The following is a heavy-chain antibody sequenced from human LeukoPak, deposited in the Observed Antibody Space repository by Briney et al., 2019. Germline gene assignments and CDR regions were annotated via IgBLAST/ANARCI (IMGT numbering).Heavy chain of an antibody. Sequence: GGSLRLSCAASGFTFDDYAMHWVRQPPGKGLEWVSGINWNSGTIGYADSVKGRFTISRDNAKNSLYLQMNSLRVEDTALYYCAKIWCSSAICPSRPIDYWGQGTLVTVSS. D-gene: IGHD2-2*01. J-gene: IGHJ4*02. CDR3: AKIWCSSAICPSRPIDY. V-gene: IGHV3-9*01. CDR1: GFTFDDYA. CDR2: INWNSGTI.